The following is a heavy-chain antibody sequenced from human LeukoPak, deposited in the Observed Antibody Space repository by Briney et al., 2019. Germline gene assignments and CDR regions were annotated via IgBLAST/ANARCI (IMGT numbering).Heavy chain of an antibody. D-gene: IGHD2-21*02. CDR2: IIPIFGTA. Sequence: SVKVSCKASGGTFSSYAISWVRQAPGQGLEWMGGIIPIFGTASYAQKFQGRVTITADESTSTAYMELSSLRSEDTAVYYCARSPHTYCGGDCPFYYFDYWGQGTLVTVSS. CDR1: GGTFSSYA. J-gene: IGHJ4*02. V-gene: IGHV1-69*13. CDR3: ARSPHTYCGGDCPFYYFDY.